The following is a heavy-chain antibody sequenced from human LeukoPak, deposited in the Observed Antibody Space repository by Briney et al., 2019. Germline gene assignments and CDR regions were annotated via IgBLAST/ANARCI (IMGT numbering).Heavy chain of an antibody. CDR1: GFTFDDYA. CDR3: AKAPDPYYDSSGYLAGGFDY. CDR2: IGWNGGGI. D-gene: IGHD3-22*01. J-gene: IGHJ4*02. Sequence: PGGSLRLSCAASGFTFDDYAMHWVRQAPGKGLDWVSGIGWNGGGIVYADSVKGRFTISRDNAKNSLFLQMNSLGAEDTALYYCAKAPDPYYDSSGYLAGGFDYWGQGTLVTVSS. V-gene: IGHV3-9*01.